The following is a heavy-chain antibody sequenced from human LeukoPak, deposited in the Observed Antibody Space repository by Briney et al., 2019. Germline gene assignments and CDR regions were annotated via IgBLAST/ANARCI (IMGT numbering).Heavy chain of an antibody. V-gene: IGHV4-30-2*01. CDR3: ARRGDYYDSSGYQGAFDI. Sequence: SETLSLTCAVSGGSISSGGYSWSWIRQPPGKGLEWIGHIYHSGSTYYNPSLKSRVTISVDRSKNQFSLKLSSVTAADTAVYYCARRGDYYDSSGYQGAFDIWGQGTMVTVSS. J-gene: IGHJ3*02. D-gene: IGHD3-22*01. CDR2: IYHSGST. CDR1: GGSISSGGYS.